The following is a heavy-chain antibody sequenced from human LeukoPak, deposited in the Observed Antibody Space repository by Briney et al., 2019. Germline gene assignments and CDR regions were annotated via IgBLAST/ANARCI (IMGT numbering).Heavy chain of an antibody. D-gene: IGHD3-22*01. CDR3: ASLSSGAAFDV. V-gene: IGHV4-4*07. CDR1: GAYINNYY. Sequence: SDPLSLTCTVSGAYINNYYWTWIRPPATQGLEWIGRLHATVSAIYTPTLKGRVTISLDTSKNQWSLTLTSVTAADSAVYYCASLSSGAAFDVWGQRAVVTVSS. J-gene: IGHJ3*01. CDR2: LHATVSA.